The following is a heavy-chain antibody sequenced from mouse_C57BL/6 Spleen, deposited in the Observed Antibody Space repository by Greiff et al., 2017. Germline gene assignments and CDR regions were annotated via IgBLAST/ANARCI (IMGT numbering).Heavy chain of an antibody. CDR1: GFSLTSYA. D-gene: IGHD2-1*01. J-gene: IGHJ2*01. V-gene: IGHV2-9-1*01. CDR2: IWTGGGT. Sequence: QVQLKESGPGLVAPSQSLSITCTVSGFSLTSYAISWVRQPPGKGLEWLGVIWTGGGTNYNSALNARLSISKDNSKSQVFLKMNSLQTDDTARYYGARNEGIYYGNSYYFDYWGQGTTLTVSS. CDR3: ARNEGIYYGNSYYFDY.